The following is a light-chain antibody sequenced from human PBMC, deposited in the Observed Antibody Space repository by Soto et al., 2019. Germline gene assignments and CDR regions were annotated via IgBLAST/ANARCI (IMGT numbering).Light chain of an antibody. V-gene: IGKV1-5*01. J-gene: IGKJ2*01. CDR1: QSINNW. CDR2: DAS. CDR3: QQYNSYRYT. Sequence: DLQMTQSPPTLSASVGDSVTITCRASQSINNWLAWYQQKPGKAPKVLIYDASNLESGVPSRFSGSGSGTEFTLTISSLQPDDFATYYCQQYNSYRYTFGQGTKVDIK.